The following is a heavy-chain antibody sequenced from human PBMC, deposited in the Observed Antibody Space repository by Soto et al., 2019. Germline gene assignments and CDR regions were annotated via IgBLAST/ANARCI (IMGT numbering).Heavy chain of an antibody. Sequence: SETLALTCAVSGYSISSGYYWGWIRQPPGKGLEWIGSIYHSGSTYYSPSLNSRVTISVDTSKNQFSLKLRSVTAADTAVYYCARHHDYVWGTYRWALDYWGQGTVVTVSS. J-gene: IGHJ4*02. V-gene: IGHV4-38-2*01. CDR1: GYSISSGYY. CDR3: ARHHDYVWGTYRWALDY. CDR2: IYHSGST. D-gene: IGHD3-16*02.